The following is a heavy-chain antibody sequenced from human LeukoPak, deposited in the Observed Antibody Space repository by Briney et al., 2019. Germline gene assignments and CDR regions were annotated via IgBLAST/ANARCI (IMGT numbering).Heavy chain of an antibody. CDR2: ISSSSSYI. V-gene: IGHV3-21*01. CDR1: GFTFSSYE. J-gene: IGHJ4*02. CDR3: ARDQSITFGGVISH. D-gene: IGHD3-16*02. Sequence: AGGSLRLSCAASGFTFSSYEMNWVRQAPGKGLEWVSSISSSSSYIYYADSVKGRFTISRDNAKNSLYLQMNSLRAEDTAVYYCARDQSITFGGVISHRGQGTLVTVSS.